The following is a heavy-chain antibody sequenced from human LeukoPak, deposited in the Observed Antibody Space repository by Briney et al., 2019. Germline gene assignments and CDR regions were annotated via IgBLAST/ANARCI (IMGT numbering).Heavy chain of an antibody. CDR1: AYTFTFYY. V-gene: IGHV1-2*07. CDR3: ARTDYYDTSGHIDY. CDR2: INLNSGGT. D-gene: IGHD3-22*01. Sequence: ASVSVSFTSSAYTFTFYYMDWVRQAPGQGQELMGLINLNSGGTNNAYKDQGKGSMTMDTSISTDYMDLSRLISDDTAVYYCARTDYYDTSGHIDYWGQGTLVTVSS. J-gene: IGHJ4*02.